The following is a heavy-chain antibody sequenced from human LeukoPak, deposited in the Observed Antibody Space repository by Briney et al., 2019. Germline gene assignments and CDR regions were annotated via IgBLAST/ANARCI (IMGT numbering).Heavy chain of an antibody. Sequence: GASVKVSSKASGYTFTGYYIHWVRQAPPPGLGWMGWVNPNSGGTNYAQKFQGRVTMTRDTSISTAYMELSRLRSDDRAVYYCARGPRGYSYAPGNWFDPGGEGTLVTVSS. J-gene: IGHJ5*02. CDR3: ARGPRGYSYAPGNWFDP. CDR1: GYTFTGYY. D-gene: IGHD5-18*01. V-gene: IGHV1-2*02. CDR2: VNPNSGGT.